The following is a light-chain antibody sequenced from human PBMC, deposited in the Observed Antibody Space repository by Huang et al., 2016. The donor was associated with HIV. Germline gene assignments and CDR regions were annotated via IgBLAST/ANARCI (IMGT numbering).Light chain of an antibody. Sequence: IQLTQSPSSLSASVGDRVIITCRASQDINTNLAWYQQKPGKAPKVLIYAASTLQSGVPSRFSGGASGIYFSLTIDNLQPEDFATYYCQQLSTYPITFGQGTRLDVK. CDR2: AAS. CDR1: QDINTN. CDR3: QQLSTYPIT. J-gene: IGKJ5*01. V-gene: IGKV1-9*01.